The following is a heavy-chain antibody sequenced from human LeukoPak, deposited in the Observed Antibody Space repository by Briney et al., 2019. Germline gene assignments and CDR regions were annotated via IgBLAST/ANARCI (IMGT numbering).Heavy chain of an antibody. CDR2: INHSGST. J-gene: IGHJ5*02. Sequence: PSETLSLNCSVSGASINSSAYFCGWVRQPPGKGLEWIGEINHSGSTNYNPSLKSRVTISVDTSKNQFSLKLSSVTAADTAVYYCASRAVAGKGSWGQGTLVTVSS. CDR3: ASRAVAGKGS. CDR1: GASINSSAYF. D-gene: IGHD6-19*01. V-gene: IGHV4-39*07.